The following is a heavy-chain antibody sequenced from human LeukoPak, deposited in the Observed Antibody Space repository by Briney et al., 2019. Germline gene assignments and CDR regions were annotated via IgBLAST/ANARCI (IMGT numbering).Heavy chain of an antibody. Sequence: GGSLRLSCAASGFTFSNYTMHWVRQAPGKGLEWVAIISYDGNKKYYADSVKGRFTISRDNSKNTLYLQMNSLRVDDTAVYYCARGYCSSTSCRRDFDYWGQGTLVTVSS. D-gene: IGHD2-2*01. CDR3: ARGYCSSTSCRRDFDY. CDR2: ISYDGNKK. V-gene: IGHV3-30-3*01. J-gene: IGHJ4*02. CDR1: GFTFSNYT.